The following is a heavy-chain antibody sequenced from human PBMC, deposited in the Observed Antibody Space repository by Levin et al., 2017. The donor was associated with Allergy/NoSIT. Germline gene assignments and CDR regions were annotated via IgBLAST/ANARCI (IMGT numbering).Heavy chain of an antibody. V-gene: IGHV3-15*04. CDR3: TTSLWFGDLLKDY. D-gene: IGHD3-10*01. Sequence: PGGSLRLSCAASGFTFSKAWMSWVRQAPGKGLEWVGRVESKADGGAADYGAPVKVSVTISRDDSRNTLYLQMNSLKTEDTAVYYCTTSLWFGDLLKDYWGQGTLVTVSS. CDR2: VESKADGGAA. J-gene: IGHJ4*02. CDR1: GFTFSKAW.